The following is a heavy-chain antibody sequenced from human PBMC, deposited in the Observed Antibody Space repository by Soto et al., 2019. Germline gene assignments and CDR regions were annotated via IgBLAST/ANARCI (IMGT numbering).Heavy chain of an antibody. CDR1: GFVFSSYA. V-gene: IGHV3-23*01. CDR2: ISGSGTTA. D-gene: IGHD2-2*03. J-gene: IGHJ5*02. CDR3: ARDLGYCVSSSCYLFDP. Sequence: GGSLRLSCAASGFVFSSYAMSWVRQAPGKGLEWVSAISGSGTTAYYADSVKGRFIFSRDNPKNTMYLQMNSLRAEDTAVYFCARDLGYCVSSSCYLFDPWGQGTLVTVSS.